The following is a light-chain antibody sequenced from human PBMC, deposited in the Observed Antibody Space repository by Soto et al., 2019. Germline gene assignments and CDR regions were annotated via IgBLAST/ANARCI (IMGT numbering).Light chain of an antibody. CDR2: GAS. V-gene: IGKV3-15*01. CDR1: QSVSSN. Sequence: EIVMTQSPATLSVSPGERATLSCRASQSVSSNLAWYQQKPGQAPRLLIYGASTRATGIPARSSGSGSGTEFTLTISSPQSEAFAVYYCQQYNNWPSFGQGTTLEIK. CDR3: QQYNNWPS. J-gene: IGKJ2*01.